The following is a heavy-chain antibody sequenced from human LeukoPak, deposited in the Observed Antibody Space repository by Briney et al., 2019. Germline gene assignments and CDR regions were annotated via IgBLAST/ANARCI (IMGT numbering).Heavy chain of an antibody. CDR3: ARSYGIAVAGTPYYYYYMDV. CDR2: IYTSGST. D-gene: IGHD6-19*01. Sequence: SETLSLTCTVSGGSISSYYWSWIRQPAGKGLEWIGRIYTSGSTNHNPSLKSRVTMSVDTSKNQFSLKLSSVTAADTAVYYCARSYGIAVAGTPYYYYYMDVWGKGTTVTVSS. CDR1: GGSISSYY. J-gene: IGHJ6*03. V-gene: IGHV4-4*07.